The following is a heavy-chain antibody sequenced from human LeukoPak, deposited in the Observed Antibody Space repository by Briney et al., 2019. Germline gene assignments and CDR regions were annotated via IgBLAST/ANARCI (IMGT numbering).Heavy chain of an antibody. CDR2: IFHGGNT. J-gene: IGHJ5*02. D-gene: IGHD2-15*01. Sequence: SGTLSLTCAVSGGSISSNTWGGGVGRPPGKGLEGIGEIFHGGNTNYNPSLMSRVTVLVDKSKNQFSLRLNSVTAADTAMYYCARDPEGSGNWFDTWGQGILVTVSS. V-gene: IGHV4-4*02. CDR1: GGSISSNTW. CDR3: ARDPEGSGNWFDT.